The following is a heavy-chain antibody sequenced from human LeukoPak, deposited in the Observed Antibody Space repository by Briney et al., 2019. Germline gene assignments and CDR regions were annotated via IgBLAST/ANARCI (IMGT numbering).Heavy chain of an antibody. CDR2: IKQDGTEK. V-gene: IGHV3-7*04. CDR1: GFTFTTYW. Sequence: GGSLRLSCAASGFTFTTYWMSWVRQAPGKGLEWVANIKQDGTEKYYVDSVKGRFTISRDNAKNSLYLQMNSLRAEDTAVYYCARGPYSLDYWGQGTLVTVSS. D-gene: IGHD2-21*01. J-gene: IGHJ4*02. CDR3: ARGPYSLDY.